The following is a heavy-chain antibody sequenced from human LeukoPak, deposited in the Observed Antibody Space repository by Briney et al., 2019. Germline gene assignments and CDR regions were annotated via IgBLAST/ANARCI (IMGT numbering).Heavy chain of an antibody. D-gene: IGHD6-13*01. V-gene: IGHV4-31*03. Sequence: SETLSLTCTVSGGSISSGGYYWSWIRQHPGKGLEWIGYIYYSGSTYYNPSLKSRVTISVDTSKNQFSLKLSSVTAADTAVYYCARGTYSSSWYLPNWFDPWGQGTLVTVSS. CDR1: GGSISSGGYY. CDR3: ARGTYSSSWYLPNWFDP. J-gene: IGHJ5*02. CDR2: IYYSGST.